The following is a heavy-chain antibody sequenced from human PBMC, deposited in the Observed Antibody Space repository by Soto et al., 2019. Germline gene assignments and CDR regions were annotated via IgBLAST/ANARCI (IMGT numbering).Heavy chain of an antibody. J-gene: IGHJ6*02. CDR2: IRSKAYGGTT. Sequence: TGGSLRLSCTASGYTFGDYAMSWVRQAPGKGLEWVGFIRSKAYGGTTEYAASVKGRFTISRDDSKSIAYLQMNSLKTEDTAVYYCTRELITYSGSSWSYYYYGMDVWGQGTTVTVSS. V-gene: IGHV3-49*04. D-gene: IGHD6-13*01. CDR3: TRELITYSGSSWSYYYYGMDV. CDR1: GYTFGDYA.